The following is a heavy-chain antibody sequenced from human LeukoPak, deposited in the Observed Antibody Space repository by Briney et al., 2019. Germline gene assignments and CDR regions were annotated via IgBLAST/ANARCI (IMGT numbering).Heavy chain of an antibody. J-gene: IGHJ4*02. CDR1: GGSISSSSYY. Sequence: PSETLSLTCTVSGGSISSSSYYWGWIRQPPGKGLEWIGSIYYSGSTYYNPSLKSRVTISVDTSKNQFSLKLSSVTAADTAVYYCARGVGANRGWGQGTLVTVSS. CDR2: IYYSGST. D-gene: IGHD1-26*01. V-gene: IGHV4-39*01. CDR3: ARGVGANRG.